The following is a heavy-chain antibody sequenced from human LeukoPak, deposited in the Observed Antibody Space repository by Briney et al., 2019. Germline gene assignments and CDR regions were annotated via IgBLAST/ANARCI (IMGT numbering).Heavy chain of an antibody. J-gene: IGHJ4*02. V-gene: IGHV3-74*01. CDR3: ARGSSGGTFGY. CDR2: INSDESST. CDR1: GFTFSGYW. D-gene: IGHD3-3*02. Sequence: GGSLRLSCAASGFTFSGYWMRWVRQAPGKGLVWVSHINSDESSTSYADSVKGRFTISRDNAKNTLYLGMNSLRAEDMAVYYCARGSSGGTFGYWGQGTLVTVSS.